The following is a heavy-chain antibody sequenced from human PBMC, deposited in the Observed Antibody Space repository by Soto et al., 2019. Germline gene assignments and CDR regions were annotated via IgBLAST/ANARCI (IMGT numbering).Heavy chain of an antibody. Sequence: EVQLVESGGVVVQPGGSLRLPCAASGFTFDDYTMHWVRQAPGKGLEWVSLISWDGGSTYYADSVKGRFTISRDNSKNSLYLQMNSLRTEDTALYYCAKDIGEVGYYYGMDVWGQGTTVTVSS. CDR1: GFTFDDYT. CDR3: AKDIGEVGYYYGMDV. D-gene: IGHD3-10*01. CDR2: ISWDGGST. J-gene: IGHJ6*02. V-gene: IGHV3-43*01.